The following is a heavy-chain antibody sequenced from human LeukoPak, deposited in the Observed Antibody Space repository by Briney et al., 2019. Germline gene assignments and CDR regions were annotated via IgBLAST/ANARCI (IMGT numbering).Heavy chain of an antibody. J-gene: IGHJ4*02. D-gene: IGHD6-19*01. CDR3: AREGIAVAGPYFDY. CDR2: IIPILGTA. V-gene: IGHV1-69*01. CDR1: GGTFSSYA. Sequence: GASVKVSCKASGGTFSSYAISWVRQAPGQGLEWMGGIIPILGTANYAQKFQGRVTITADESTSTAYMELSSLRSEDTAVYYCAREGIAVAGPYFDYWGQGTLVTVSS.